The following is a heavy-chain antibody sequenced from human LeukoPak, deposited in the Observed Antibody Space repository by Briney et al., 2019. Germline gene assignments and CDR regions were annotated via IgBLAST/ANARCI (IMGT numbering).Heavy chain of an antibody. J-gene: IGHJ4*02. CDR2: IYTSGST. Sequence: PSETLSLTRTVPGGSISSYYWSWIRQPAGKGLEWIGRIYTSGSTNYNPSRKSRVTMSVDTSKNQFSLKLSSVTAADTAVYYCARESITFGGVIMAYYFDYWGQGTLVTVP. D-gene: IGHD3-16*01. CDR1: GGSISSYY. V-gene: IGHV4-4*07. CDR3: ARESITFGGVIMAYYFDY.